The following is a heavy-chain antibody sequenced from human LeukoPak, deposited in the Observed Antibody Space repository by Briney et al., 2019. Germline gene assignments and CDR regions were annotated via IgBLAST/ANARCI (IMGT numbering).Heavy chain of an antibody. J-gene: IGHJ1*01. D-gene: IGHD6-6*01. CDR3: ARSLSQGSSTYFQH. V-gene: IGHV3-23*01. CDR1: GFNFSSFV. Sequence: GGSLRLSCAGSGFNFSSFVMTWVRQAPGKGLEWVSVIGGSTGNTYYADSVKGRFTISRDNSKNTLYLQMSGLRAEDTAVYYCARSLSQGSSTYFQHWGQGTLVTVSS. CDR2: IGGSTGNT.